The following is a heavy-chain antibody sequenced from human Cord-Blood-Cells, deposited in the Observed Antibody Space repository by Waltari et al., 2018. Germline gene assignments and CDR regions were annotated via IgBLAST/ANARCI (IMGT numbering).Heavy chain of an antibody. CDR3: ARDSSSSWYYYYYGMDV. Sequence: EVQLVESGGGLVKPWGSIIPSCAAAVFTFSSDSLTWLRQAPGKGLEGGSSISSSSSYIYYADSVKGRFTISRDNAKNSLYLQMNSLRAEDTAVYYCARDSSSSWYYYYYGMDVWGQGTTVTVSS. V-gene: IGHV3-21*01. J-gene: IGHJ6*02. CDR2: ISSSSSYI. CDR1: VFTFSSDS. D-gene: IGHD6-13*01.